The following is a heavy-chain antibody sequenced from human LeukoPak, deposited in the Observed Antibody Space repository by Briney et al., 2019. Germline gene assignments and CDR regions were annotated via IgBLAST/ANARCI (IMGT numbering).Heavy chain of an antibody. Sequence: GGSLRLSCAASGFIFSSYGMHWVRQAPGKGLEWVAVIWYDGSNKYYADSVKGRFTISRDNSKNTLYLQMNSLRAEDTAVYYCAKDKTAIDYFDYWGQGTLVTVSS. V-gene: IGHV3-33*06. D-gene: IGHD2-2*02. J-gene: IGHJ4*02. CDR2: IWYDGSNK. CDR1: GFIFSSYG. CDR3: AKDKTAIDYFDY.